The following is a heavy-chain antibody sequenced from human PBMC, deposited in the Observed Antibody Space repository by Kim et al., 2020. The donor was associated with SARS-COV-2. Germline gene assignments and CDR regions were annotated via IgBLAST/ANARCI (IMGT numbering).Heavy chain of an antibody. D-gene: IGHD3-22*01. V-gene: IGHV3-23*01. CDR3: ANGVWLPRDHY. Sequence: TYYAESGKGRFTISRDNSKNTLYLQMNSLRAEDTAVYYCANGVWLPRDHYWGQGTLVTVSS. J-gene: IGHJ4*02. CDR2: T.